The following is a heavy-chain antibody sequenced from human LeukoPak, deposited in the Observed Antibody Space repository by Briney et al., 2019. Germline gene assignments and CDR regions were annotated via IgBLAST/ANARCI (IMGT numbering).Heavy chain of an antibody. CDR2: ISWNSGSI. CDR3: AKGQYSSGWCVFDY. J-gene: IGHJ4*02. D-gene: IGHD6-19*01. V-gene: IGHV3-9*03. CDR1: GFTFDDYA. Sequence: PGGSLRLSCAASGFTFDDYAMHWVRQAPGKGLEWVSGISWNSGSIGYADSVKGRFTISRDNAKNSLYLQMNSLRAEDMALYYCAKGQYSSGWCVFDYWGQGTLVTVSS.